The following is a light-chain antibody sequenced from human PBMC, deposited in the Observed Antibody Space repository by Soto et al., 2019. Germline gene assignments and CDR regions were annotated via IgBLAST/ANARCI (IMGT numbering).Light chain of an antibody. Sequence: QSVLTQPPSASGTPGQRLTISCSGSTSNVGRNFVTWYQQLPGTAPKLLIYSTYQRPSGVPDRFSASKSGTSASLAISGLQSEDEADYYCSTWDDSLNVDVFGTGTKLTVL. CDR3: STWDDSLNVDV. V-gene: IGLV1-44*01. J-gene: IGLJ1*01. CDR1: TSNVGRNF. CDR2: STY.